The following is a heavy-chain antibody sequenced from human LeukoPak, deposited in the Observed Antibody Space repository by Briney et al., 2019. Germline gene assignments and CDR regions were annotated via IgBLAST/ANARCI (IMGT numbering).Heavy chain of an antibody. CDR1: ALSFSGHD. CDR2: IRLSSTYI. J-gene: IGHJ5*02. Sequence: CLTPACPPSALSFSGHDMSWVRQAAGKVRGWVSSIRLSSTYIYYADSVRGRFTISRDNAKNSLYLQMNSLSVEDTAVYYCASADCSSSTCYLRRSWFDPWGRGTLVTVSS. V-gene: IGHV3-21*01. CDR3: ASADCSSSTCYLRRSWFDP. D-gene: IGHD2-2*01.